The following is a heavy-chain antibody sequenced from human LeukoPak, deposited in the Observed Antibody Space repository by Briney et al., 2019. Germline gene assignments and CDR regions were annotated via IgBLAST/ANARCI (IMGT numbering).Heavy chain of an antibody. J-gene: IGHJ5*02. CDR3: ARGSVVAAGWFDP. V-gene: IGHV4-34*01. Sequence: PSETLSLTCGVYGGSLSNYDWNWIRQPPGKGLEWIGEINHSGSTNYNPSLKSRVTISVDTSKNQFSLKLSSVTAADTAVYYCARGSVVAAGWFDPWGQGTLVTVSS. D-gene: IGHD2-15*01. CDR1: GGSLSNYD. CDR2: INHSGST.